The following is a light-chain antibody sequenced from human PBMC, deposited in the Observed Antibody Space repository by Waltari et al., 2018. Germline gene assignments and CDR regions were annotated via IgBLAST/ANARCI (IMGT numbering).Light chain of an antibody. CDR2: NSH. Sequence: QSVLTQPPSASGTPGQRVTMSCSGSSSNIGRYSVNWYQQLPGTAPKLLISNSHHRPPGVPDRFSGSKSGTSASLAVGGLLSEDEGDYYCAVWDDRLNGPVFGRGTKLTVL. V-gene: IGLV1-44*01. CDR3: AVWDDRLNGPV. CDR1: SSNIGRYS. J-gene: IGLJ3*02.